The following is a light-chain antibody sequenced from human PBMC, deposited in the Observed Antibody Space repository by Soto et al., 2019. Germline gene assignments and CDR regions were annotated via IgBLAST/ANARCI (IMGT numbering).Light chain of an antibody. V-gene: IGKV4-1*01. J-gene: IGKJ1*01. CDR2: WAS. CDR3: HQYYSTPWT. CDR1: QSVLYSSRDKNY. Sequence: DIVMTQSPDSLAVSLGERATINCKSSQSVLYSSRDKNYLAWYQQKPGQPPKLLIYWASTRESGVPVRFSGSGSGTDFTLTISSLQAEDVAVYYCHQYYSTPWTFGQGTKVEIK.